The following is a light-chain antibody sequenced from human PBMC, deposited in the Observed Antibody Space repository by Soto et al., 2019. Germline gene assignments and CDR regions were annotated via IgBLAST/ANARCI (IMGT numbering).Light chain of an antibody. CDR1: QGISSF. V-gene: IGKV1-9*01. Sequence: IQLTQSPSSLAASVGDCVTITCRASQGISSFLAWYQQKPGKAPKLLIYAASTLQSGVPSRFSGSGSGTDFTLTISSLQPEDFATYFCQQLNSYPITFGQGTRLEIK. CDR3: QQLNSYPIT. CDR2: AAS. J-gene: IGKJ5*01.